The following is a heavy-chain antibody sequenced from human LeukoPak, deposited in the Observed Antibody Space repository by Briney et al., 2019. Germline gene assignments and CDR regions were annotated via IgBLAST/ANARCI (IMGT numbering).Heavy chain of an antibody. CDR3: AGLVGRYSSGLYYYYLDY. J-gene: IGHJ4*02. D-gene: IGHD3-22*01. V-gene: IGHV4-4*02. Sequence: NSSETLSLTCTVSGDSINSLDLWSWVRQPPGKGLEWIGEMYLSGTTHSNPSVKSRVTISIDKSKNQFFLNLSSVTAADTAVYYCAGLVGRYSSGLYYYYLDYWGQGTLVTVSS. CDR2: MYLSGTT. CDR1: GDSINSLDL.